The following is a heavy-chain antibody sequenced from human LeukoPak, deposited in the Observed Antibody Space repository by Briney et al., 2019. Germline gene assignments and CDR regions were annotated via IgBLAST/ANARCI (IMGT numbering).Heavy chain of an antibody. V-gene: IGHV1-2*02. CDR1: GYTFTVYY. J-gene: IGHJ4*02. D-gene: IGHD3-9*01. Sequence: GASVKVSCKASGYTFTVYYMHWVRQAPGQGLEWMGWINPNSGGTNYAQKFQGRVTMTRDTSISTAYMELSRLRSDDTAVYYCARARRVDDILTGYYWGQGTLVTASS. CDR3: ARARRVDDILTGYY. CDR2: INPNSGGT.